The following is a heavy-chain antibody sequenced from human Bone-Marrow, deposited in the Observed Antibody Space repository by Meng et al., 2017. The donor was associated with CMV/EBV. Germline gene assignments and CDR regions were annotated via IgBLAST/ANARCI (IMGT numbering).Heavy chain of an antibody. J-gene: IGHJ3*01. V-gene: IGHV3-23*03. Sequence: GESLKISCAASGFTFNNYAMGWVRQAPGKGLEWVSVVYSGGSSTHYADSVKGRFTISRDDSKSTLFLQMNSLRVEDTAVYYCVKEASGTYFTSDAFDVWGQGTMVTVSS. D-gene: IGHD1-26*01. CDR1: GFTFNNYA. CDR3: VKEASGTYFTSDAFDV. CDR2: VYSGGSST.